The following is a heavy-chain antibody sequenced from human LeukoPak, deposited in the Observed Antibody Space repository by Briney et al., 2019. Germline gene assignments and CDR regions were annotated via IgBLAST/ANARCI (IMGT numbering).Heavy chain of an antibody. V-gene: IGHV1-18*01. J-gene: IGHJ4*02. Sequence: ASVKVSCKASGGTSSSYAISWVRQAPGQGLEWMGWISAYNGNTNYAQKLQGRVTMTTDTSTSTAYMELASRRSGDTAVYYCARRRVSGRYSEYWGQGTLVTVSS. CDR2: ISAYNGNT. CDR1: GGTSSSYA. D-gene: IGHD1-26*01. CDR3: ARRRVSGRYSEY.